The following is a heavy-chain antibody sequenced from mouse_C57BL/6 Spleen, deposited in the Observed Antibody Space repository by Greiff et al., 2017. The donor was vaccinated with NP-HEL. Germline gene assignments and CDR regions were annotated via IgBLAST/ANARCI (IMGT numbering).Heavy chain of an antibody. CDR3: AVYDYAGYVGV. J-gene: IGHJ1*03. Sequence: QVQLKQPGAELVKPGASVKVSCKSSGYTFTSYWMHWVKQRPGQGLEWIGRIHPSDSDTNYNQKFKGKATLTVDKSSSTAYMQLSSLTSEDSSVYYCAVYDYAGYVGVWGTGTTVTVSS. V-gene: IGHV1-74*01. D-gene: IGHD2-4*01. CDR1: GYTFTSYW. CDR2: IHPSDSDT.